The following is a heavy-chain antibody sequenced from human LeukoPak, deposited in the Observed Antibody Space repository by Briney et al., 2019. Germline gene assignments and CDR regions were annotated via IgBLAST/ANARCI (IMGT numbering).Heavy chain of an antibody. Sequence: AASVKVSCKASGYTFTSQGLSWLRQAPGQGLEWMGWINPNSGGTNYAQKFQGRVTMTRDASISTAYMELSRLRSDDTAVYYCARDIVMVTYWFDPWGQGTLVTVSS. V-gene: IGHV1-2*02. CDR1: GYTFTSQG. CDR3: ARDIVMVTYWFDP. CDR2: INPNSGGT. J-gene: IGHJ5*02. D-gene: IGHD5-18*01.